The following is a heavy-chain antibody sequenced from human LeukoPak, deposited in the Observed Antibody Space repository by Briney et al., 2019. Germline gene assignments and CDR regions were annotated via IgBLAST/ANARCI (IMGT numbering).Heavy chain of an antibody. CDR3: ARDVFEGFGERVVDAFDL. CDR2: ISAYNGDT. CDR1: GYAFINYN. D-gene: IGHD3-10*01. Sequence: ASVKLSCKASGYAFINYNIAWVRQAPGQGLEWMGWISAYNGDTNYGQKVQGRVAMTTDTSTRTAYMELRGLRSDYTSVYYCARDVFEGFGERVVDAFDLWGQGTMVTISS. J-gene: IGHJ3*01. V-gene: IGHV1-18*01.